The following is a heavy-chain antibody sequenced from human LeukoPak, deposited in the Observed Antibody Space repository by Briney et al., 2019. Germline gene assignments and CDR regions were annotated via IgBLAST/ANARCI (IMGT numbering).Heavy chain of an antibody. D-gene: IGHD3-10*02. Sequence: GGSLRLSCAASGFTFSNYWMHWVRQAPGKGLVWVSRINSDGISTTYADSVKGRFTISRDNAKGTLYLQMNSLRAEDTAVYYCARAGAMPTMLHYWGQGTLVTVSS. CDR3: ARAGAMPTMLHY. V-gene: IGHV3-74*03. CDR2: INSDGIST. CDR1: GFTFSNYW. J-gene: IGHJ4*02.